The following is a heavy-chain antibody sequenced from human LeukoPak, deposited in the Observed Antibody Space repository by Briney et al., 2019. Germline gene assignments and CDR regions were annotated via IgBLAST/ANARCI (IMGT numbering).Heavy chain of an antibody. CDR2: IKEDGTEK. D-gene: IGHD3-10*02. CDR3: AELGITMIGGV. J-gene: IGHJ6*04. CDR1: GFTFSNWW. Sequence: GGSLRLSCVVSGFTFSNWWMSWVRQAPGKGLEYVANIKEDGTEKNYMDSAKGRFTISRDNAKNSLYLQMNSLRAEDTAVYYCAELGITMIGGVWGKGTTVTISS. V-gene: IGHV3-7*01.